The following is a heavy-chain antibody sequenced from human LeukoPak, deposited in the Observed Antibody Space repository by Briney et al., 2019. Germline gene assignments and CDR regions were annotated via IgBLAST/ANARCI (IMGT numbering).Heavy chain of an antibody. V-gene: IGHV3-23*01. J-gene: IGHJ5*02. Sequence: GGSLRLSCAASGFTFSSYAMRWIRQAPGKGLEWVSAVSGSGGSTYYADSVKGRFTISRDNSKNTLYLQMNSLRAEDTAVYYCAKLSSGSWYSDNWFDPWGQGTLVTVSS. CDR2: VSGSGGST. CDR1: GFTFSSYA. D-gene: IGHD6-13*01. CDR3: AKLSSGSWYSDNWFDP.